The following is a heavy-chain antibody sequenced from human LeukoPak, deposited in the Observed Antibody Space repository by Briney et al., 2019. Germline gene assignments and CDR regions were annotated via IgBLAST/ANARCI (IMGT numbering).Heavy chain of an antibody. J-gene: IGHJ5*02. CDR3: ARELVGATGWFDP. Sequence: PSETLSLTCTVSGGSISSYYWSWIRQPPGKGLEWIGYIYYSGSTNYNPSLKSRVTISVDTSKNQFSLKLSSVTAADTAVYYCARELVGATGWFDPWGQGTLVTVSS. CDR1: GGSISSYY. D-gene: IGHD1-26*01. V-gene: IGHV4-59*01. CDR2: IYYSGST.